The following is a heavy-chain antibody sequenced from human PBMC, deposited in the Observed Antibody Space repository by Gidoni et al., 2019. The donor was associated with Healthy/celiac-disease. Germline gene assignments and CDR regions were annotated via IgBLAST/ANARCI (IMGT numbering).Heavy chain of an antibody. CDR1: GFTCSSYA. CDR2: ISGSGGST. Sequence: EVQRLESGGGLVQPGGSLRLSCAASGFTCSSYAMSWVRQAPGKGLEWVSAISGSGGSTYYADSVKGRFTISRDNSKNTLYLQMNSLRAEDTAVYYCAKDWADIVVVPAAAGLWGQGTLVTVSS. J-gene: IGHJ4*02. V-gene: IGHV3-23*01. D-gene: IGHD2-2*01. CDR3: AKDWADIVVVPAAAGL.